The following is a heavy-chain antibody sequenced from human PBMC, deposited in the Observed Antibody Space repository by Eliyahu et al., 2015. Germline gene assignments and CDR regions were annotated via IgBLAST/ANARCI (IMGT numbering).Heavy chain of an antibody. Sequence: QLQLQESGPGLVXPSXTLSXTCTVPXCSXSSSSYYWGWIRQPPGKGLEWIGSFYYSGSTYYNPSLKSRVTISVDTSKNQFSLKLSSVTAADTAVYYCARKGDYGDSLFFDYWGQGTLVTVSS. D-gene: IGHD4-17*01. V-gene: IGHV4-39*01. J-gene: IGHJ4*02. CDR1: XCSXSSSSYY. CDR2: FYYSGST. CDR3: ARKGDYGDSLFFDY.